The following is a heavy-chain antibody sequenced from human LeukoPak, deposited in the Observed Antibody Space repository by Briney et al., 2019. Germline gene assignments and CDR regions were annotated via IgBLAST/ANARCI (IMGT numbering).Heavy chain of an antibody. Sequence: GGSLRLSCAASGFTFSSYSMNWVRQAPGKGLEWVSYISSSSSTIYYADSVKGRFTISRDNAKNSLYLQMNSLRDEDTAVYYCARDSYYYDSSGPYYYYYYMGVWGKGTTVTVSS. D-gene: IGHD3-22*01. CDR2: ISSSSSTI. CDR1: GFTFSSYS. CDR3: ARDSYYYDSSGPYYYYYYMGV. V-gene: IGHV3-48*02. J-gene: IGHJ6*03.